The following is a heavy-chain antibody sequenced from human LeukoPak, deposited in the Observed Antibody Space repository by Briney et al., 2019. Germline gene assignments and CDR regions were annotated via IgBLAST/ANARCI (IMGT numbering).Heavy chain of an antibody. D-gene: IGHD6-13*01. V-gene: IGHV3-23*01. J-gene: IGHJ6*02. CDR3: ARGGSSWYTNYYYYGMDV. CDR1: GFTFSSYA. Sequence: PGGSLRLSCAASGFTFSSYAMSWVRQAPGKGLEWVSAISGSGGSTYYADSVKGRFTISRDNSKNTLYLQMNSLRAEDTAVYYCARGGSSWYTNYYYYGMDVWGQGTTVTVSS. CDR2: ISGSGGST.